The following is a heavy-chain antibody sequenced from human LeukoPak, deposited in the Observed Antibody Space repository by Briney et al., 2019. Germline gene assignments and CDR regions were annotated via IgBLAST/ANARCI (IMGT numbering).Heavy chain of an antibody. CDR1: GFTFDNYA. J-gene: IGHJ4*02. V-gene: IGHV3-9*01. CDR3: AKRAVDEETVTGGTFIYYFDG. CDR2: FGWNGGGG. D-gene: IGHD4-11*01. Sequence: PGGSRRLSCAASGFTFDNYAMHWVRQVPGKGLEWVSGFGWNGGGGGYADSVRGRFTISRDNSKNTLYLQMNSLTAEDTAVYYCAKRAVDEETVTGGTFIYYFDGWGQGALVTVSP.